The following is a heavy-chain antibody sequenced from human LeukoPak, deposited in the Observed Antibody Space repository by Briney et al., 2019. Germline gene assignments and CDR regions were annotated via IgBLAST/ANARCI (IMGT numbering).Heavy chain of an antibody. V-gene: IGHV1-18*01. CDR3: ARVSRGTRAEYFQH. CDR1: GYTFTSYG. J-gene: IGHJ1*01. Sequence: GASVKVSCKASGYTFTSYGISWVRQAPGQGLEWMGWISAYNGNTNYAQKLQGRVPMTTDTSTSTAYMELRSLRSDDTAVYYCARVSRGTRAEYFQHWGQGTLVTVSS. D-gene: IGHD3-16*01. CDR2: ISAYNGNT.